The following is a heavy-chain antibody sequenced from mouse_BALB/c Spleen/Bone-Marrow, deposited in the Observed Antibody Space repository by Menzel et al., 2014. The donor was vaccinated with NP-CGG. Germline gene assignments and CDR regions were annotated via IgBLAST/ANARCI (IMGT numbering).Heavy chain of an antibody. CDR2: ISSGGSYT. J-gene: IGHJ2*01. CDR1: GFTFSSYG. D-gene: IGHD2-4*01. Sequence: EVKLMESGGDLVKPGGSLKLSCAASGFTFSSYGMSWVRQTPDKRLEWVATISSGGSYTYYPDSVKGRFTISRDNAKNTLYLQMSSLKSEDTAMYYCARQTYYDYDGYFGYWGQGTTLTVSS. CDR3: ARQTYYDYDGYFGY. V-gene: IGHV5-6*01.